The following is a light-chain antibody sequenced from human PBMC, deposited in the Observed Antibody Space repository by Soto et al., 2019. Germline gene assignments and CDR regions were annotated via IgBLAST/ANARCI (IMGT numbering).Light chain of an antibody. J-gene: IGLJ3*02. CDR1: SSNIGVNY. Sequence: QSVLTQPPSASGTPGQRVTISCSGSSSNIGVNYVYWYQQLPGTAPKLLVFDDNQRPSGVPDRFSDSKSGTSAFLAISGLRSEDEADYYCAAWDNSLSGRVFGGGTKLTVL. V-gene: IGLV1-47*02. CDR2: DDN. CDR3: AAWDNSLSGRV.